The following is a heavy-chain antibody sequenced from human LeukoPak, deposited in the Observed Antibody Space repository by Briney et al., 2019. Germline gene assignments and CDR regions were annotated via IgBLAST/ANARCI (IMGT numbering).Heavy chain of an antibody. D-gene: IGHD6-19*01. V-gene: IGHV3-30*03. CDR1: GFTFSSYA. CDR2: ISHDGSDK. Sequence: PGGSLRLSCVASGFTFSSYAMHWVRQAPGKGLEWLALISHDGSDKYYANSLKGRFTISRDNAKNSLYLQMNSLRAEDTAVYFRAREQVAVPGGDSWGQGTLVTVSS. J-gene: IGHJ5*01. CDR3: AREQVAVPGGDS.